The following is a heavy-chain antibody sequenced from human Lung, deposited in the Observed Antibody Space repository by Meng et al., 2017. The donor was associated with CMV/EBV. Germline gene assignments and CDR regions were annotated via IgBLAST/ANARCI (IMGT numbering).Heavy chain of an antibody. V-gene: IGHV4-4*02. Sequence: GSXRLXFAVSGGSISSSNWWSWVRQPPGKGLEWNGEIYHSGSTNYNPSFKSRFTISVDKSKNQFSLKLSSVTAADTAVYYGARRFSSKAAYNWFDPRGQGXLVTVSS. CDR3: ARRFSSKAAYNWFDP. CDR1: GGSISSSNW. D-gene: IGHD6-6*01. CDR2: IYHSGST. J-gene: IGHJ5*02.